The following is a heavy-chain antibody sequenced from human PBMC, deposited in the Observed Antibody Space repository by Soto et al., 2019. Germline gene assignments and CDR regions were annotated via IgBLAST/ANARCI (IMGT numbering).Heavy chain of an antibody. CDR2: ISYDGSNK. J-gene: IGHJ4*02. CDR1: GFTFSSYA. V-gene: IGHV3-30-3*01. D-gene: IGHD2-15*01. CDR3: PRAYCSGGSCCFYY. Sequence: QVQLVESGGGVVQPGRSLRLSCAASGFTFSSYAMHWVRQAPGKGLEWVAVISYDGSNKYYADSVKGRFTISRDNSKNTLYLQMNSLRAEDTDVYYCPRAYCSGGSCCFYYWGQGTLVTVSS.